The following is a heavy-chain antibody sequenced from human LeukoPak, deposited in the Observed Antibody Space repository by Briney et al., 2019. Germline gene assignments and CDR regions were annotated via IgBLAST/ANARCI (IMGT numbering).Heavy chain of an antibody. D-gene: IGHD1-26*01. CDR3: ARDFGGSLCY. CDR1: GFTFSTYW. V-gene: IGHV3-7*01. Sequence: GGSLRLSCAASGFTFSTYWMAWVRQAPGKGLEWVANIKEDESAKHQADSVKGRFTISRDNAQNSVYLQMSSLRGEDTAVYYCARDFGGSLCYWGQVTLVTVSS. CDR2: IKEDESAK. J-gene: IGHJ4*02.